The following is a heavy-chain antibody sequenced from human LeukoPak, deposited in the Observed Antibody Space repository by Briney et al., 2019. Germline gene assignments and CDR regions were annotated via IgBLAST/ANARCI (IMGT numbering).Heavy chain of an antibody. CDR2: ISSSSSYI. V-gene: IGHV3-21*01. J-gene: IGHJ4*02. CDR3: ARDKDYYGSGSHYDY. CDR1: GFTFSSYS. D-gene: IGHD3-10*01. Sequence: GGSLRLSCAASGFTFSSYSMNWVRQAPGKGLEWVSSISSSSSYIYYADSVKGRFTISRDNAKNSLYLQMNSLRAEDTAVYYCARDKDYYGSGSHYDYWGQGTLVTVSS.